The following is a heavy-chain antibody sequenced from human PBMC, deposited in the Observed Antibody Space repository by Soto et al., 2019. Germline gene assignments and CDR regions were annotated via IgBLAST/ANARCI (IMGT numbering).Heavy chain of an antibody. CDR2: IYYSGST. D-gene: IGHD5-18*01. J-gene: IGHJ4*02. CDR3: ARLRSGYSYARD. CDR1: GGSISSSSYY. Sequence: QLQLQESGPGLVKPSETLSLTCTVSGGSISSSSYYWGWIRQPPGKGLEWIGSIYYSGSTYYNPSLKSRVTISVDTSKNQFSLKLSSVTAADTAVYYCARLRSGYSYARDWGQGTLVTVSS. V-gene: IGHV4-39*01.